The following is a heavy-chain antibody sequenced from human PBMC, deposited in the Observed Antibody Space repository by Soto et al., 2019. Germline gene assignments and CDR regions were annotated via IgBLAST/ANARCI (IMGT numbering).Heavy chain of an antibody. D-gene: IGHD6-13*01. CDR2: IYYSGST. J-gene: IGHJ6*03. Sequence: QLQLQESGPGLVKPSETLSLTCTVSGGSISSSSYYWGWIRQPPGKALEWIGSIYYSGSTYYHPSLQSRVTISVDTSKHQFSLKLSSVTAADTAVYYWARGIAAAGTFYYYYYTDVWGKGTTVTVSS. CDR3: ARGIAAAGTFYYYYYTDV. CDR1: GGSISSSSYY. V-gene: IGHV4-39*01.